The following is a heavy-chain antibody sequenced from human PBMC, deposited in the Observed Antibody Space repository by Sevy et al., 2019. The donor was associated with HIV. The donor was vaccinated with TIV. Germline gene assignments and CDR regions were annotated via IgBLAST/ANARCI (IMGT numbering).Heavy chain of an antibody. J-gene: IGHJ4*02. CDR3: ARDLEFYDYGAYGPSFMPDY. Sequence: GGSLRLSCAASGFTFSGYAMHWVRQAPGKGLEWVAVISYDGSNKYYADSLKGRFTISRDNSKNTLHLQMNSLRAEDTAVYYCARDLEFYDYGAYGPSFMPDYWGQGTLVTVSS. CDR1: GFTFSGYA. V-gene: IGHV3-30-3*01. CDR2: ISYDGSNK. D-gene: IGHD3-16*01.